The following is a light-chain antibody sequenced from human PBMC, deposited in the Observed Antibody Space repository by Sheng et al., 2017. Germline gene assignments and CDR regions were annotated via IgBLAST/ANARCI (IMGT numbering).Light chain of an antibody. Sequence: QSVLTQPPSVSAAPGQKVTITCSGSSSDIGNNDVSWYQHVPGTAPKALIYENNKRLSGIPDRFSGSKSGTSATLGITGLQTGDEANYYCGTWDYRLSAWVFGGGTKADRP. CDR1: SSDIGNND. V-gene: IGLV1-51*02. J-gene: IGLJ3*02. CDR2: ENN. CDR3: GTWDYRLSAWV.